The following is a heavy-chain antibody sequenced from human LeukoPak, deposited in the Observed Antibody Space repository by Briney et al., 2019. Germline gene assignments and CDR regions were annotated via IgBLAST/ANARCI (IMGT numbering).Heavy chain of an antibody. V-gene: IGHV3-9*01. J-gene: IGHJ4*02. Sequence: GRSLRLSCAASGFTFDDYAMHWVRQAPGKGLEWVSGISWNSGSIGYADSVKGRFTISRDNSKNTLYLQMNSLRAEDTAVYYCAKDRGYSYGYAFDYWGQGTLVTVSS. CDR2: ISWNSGSI. CDR3: AKDRGYSYGYAFDY. D-gene: IGHD5-18*01. CDR1: GFTFDDYA.